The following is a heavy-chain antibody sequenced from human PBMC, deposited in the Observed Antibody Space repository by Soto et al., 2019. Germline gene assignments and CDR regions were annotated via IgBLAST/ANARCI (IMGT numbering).Heavy chain of an antibody. V-gene: IGHV4-34*01. J-gene: IGHJ5*02. Sequence: LSLTCAVYGGSVNGYYWNWIRQPPGKGLEWIGEINHTGGTHHNPSLKSRVTMSVDTSKNQFSLRLSSVTAADTAIYYCATRITVFGLLIPPFDPWGQGTQVTVSS. CDR3: ATRITVFGLLIPPFDP. CDR1: GGSVNGYY. CDR2: INHTGGT. D-gene: IGHD3-3*01.